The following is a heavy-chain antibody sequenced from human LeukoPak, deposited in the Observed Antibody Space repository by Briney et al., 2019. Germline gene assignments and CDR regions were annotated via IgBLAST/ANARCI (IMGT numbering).Heavy chain of an antibody. D-gene: IGHD3-22*01. CDR2: ISSSSSYI. V-gene: IGHV3-21*01. Sequence: GGSLRLSCAASGFTFSSYSMNWVRQAPGKGLEWVSSISSSSSYIYYADSVKGRFTISRDNAKNSLYLQMNSLRAEDTAVYYCARVASYYDSSGLNDAFDIWGQGTMVTLSS. CDR1: GFTFSSYS. J-gene: IGHJ3*02. CDR3: ARVASYYDSSGLNDAFDI.